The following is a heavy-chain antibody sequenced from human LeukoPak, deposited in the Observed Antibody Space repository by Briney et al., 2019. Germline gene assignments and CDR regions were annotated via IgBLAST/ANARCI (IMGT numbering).Heavy chain of an antibody. V-gene: IGHV4-39*01. CDR3: ARPGGPADFWSGYYGRNWFDP. J-gene: IGHJ5*02. CDR1: GGSISSSSYY. D-gene: IGHD3-3*01. CDR2: IYYSGST. Sequence: PSETLSLTCTVSGGSISSSSYYWGWIRQPPGKGLEWIGSIYYSGSTYYNPSLKSRVTISADTSKNQFSLKLSSVTAADTAVYYCARPGGPADFWSGYYGRNWFDPWGQGTLVTVSS.